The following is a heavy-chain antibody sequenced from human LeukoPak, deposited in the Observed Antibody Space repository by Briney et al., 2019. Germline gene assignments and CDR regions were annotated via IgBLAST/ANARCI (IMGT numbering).Heavy chain of an antibody. V-gene: IGHV3-74*01. Sequence: SGGSLRLSCAAFGFTFSDYWMHWVRQVPGKGLVWVSRINSDGSTTNYAGSVKGRFTVSRDSAKNTLYLQMNSLSAEDTAVYYFARDWSPYYGMDVWGQGTTVTVSS. CDR2: INSDGSTT. CDR3: ARDWSPYYGMDV. CDR1: GFTFSDYW. J-gene: IGHJ6*02.